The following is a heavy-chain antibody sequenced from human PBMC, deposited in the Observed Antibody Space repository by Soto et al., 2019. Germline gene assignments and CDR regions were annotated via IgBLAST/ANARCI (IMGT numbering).Heavy chain of an antibody. Sequence: QVQLVQSGAEVKKPGSSVKVSCKASGGTFSSYAISWVRQAPGQGLEWMGGIIPIFGTANYAQKFQGRVTITAAESTSTAYMELSSLRSEDTAVYYWAGVGYQLLNNWFDPWGQGTLVTVSS. V-gene: IGHV1-69*01. CDR3: AGVGYQLLNNWFDP. J-gene: IGHJ5*02. CDR1: GGTFSSYA. CDR2: IIPIFGTA. D-gene: IGHD2-2*01.